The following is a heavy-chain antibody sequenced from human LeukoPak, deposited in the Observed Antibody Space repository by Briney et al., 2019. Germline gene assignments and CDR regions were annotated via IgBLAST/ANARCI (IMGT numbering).Heavy chain of an antibody. V-gene: IGHV3-30*04. CDR2: ISYDGSKK. J-gene: IGHJ4*02. CDR3: ARDVAPYCSGGSCYSRLVY. Sequence: GGSVRLSCAASGFIFDDYTMQWVGQAAGKGGEGVAVISYDGSKKNYADSVKGGLTIHRENNKKTLYLQMNSLRAEDTAVYYCARDVAPYCSGGSCYSRLVYWGQGTLVTVSS. CDR1: GFIFDDYT. D-gene: IGHD2-15*01.